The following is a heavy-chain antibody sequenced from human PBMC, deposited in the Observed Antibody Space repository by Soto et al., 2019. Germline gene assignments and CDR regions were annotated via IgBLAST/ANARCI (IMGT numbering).Heavy chain of an antibody. Sequence: QLQLQESGPGLVKPSETLFLTCTVSGGSISSRSYFWGWIRQPPGKGLEWIGSVSYTVRTYYNPSLKSRLTMSVDTSKNQFFLKLGSVTAADTAVYYCVRQAVDEGYSSGWYFDSWGQGTLVTVSS. J-gene: IGHJ4*02. D-gene: IGHD6-19*01. CDR3: VRQAVDEGYSSGWYFDS. CDR2: VSYTVRT. CDR1: GGSISSRSYF. V-gene: IGHV4-39*01.